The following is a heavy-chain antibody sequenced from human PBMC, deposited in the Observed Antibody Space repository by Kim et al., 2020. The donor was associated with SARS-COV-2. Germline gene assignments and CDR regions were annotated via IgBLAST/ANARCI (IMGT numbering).Heavy chain of an antibody. D-gene: IGHD3-22*01. Sequence: ASVKVSCKASGFTFTSYAMHWVRQAPGQSLERMGWIHAGNGNTESSQKFQGRVTITRDTSASTVYMELSSLRSEDTAVYYCVGKYYYDSSGYKLLDYWGQGTLVTVSS. CDR1: GFTFTSYA. CDR2: IHAGNGNT. V-gene: IGHV1-3*01. J-gene: IGHJ4*02. CDR3: VGKYYYDSSGYKLLDY.